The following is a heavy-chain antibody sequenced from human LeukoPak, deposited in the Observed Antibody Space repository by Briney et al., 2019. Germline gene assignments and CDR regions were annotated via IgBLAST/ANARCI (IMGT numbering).Heavy chain of an antibody. CDR2: IYYSGST. CDR1: GGSISSSSYY. V-gene: IGHV4-39*01. Sequence: SETLSLTCTLSGGSISSSSYYWGWIRQPPGKGLEWIGSIYYSGSTYYNPSLKSRVTISVDTSKNQFSLKLSSVTAADTAVYYCARPFSSSSLDYWGQGTLVTVSS. J-gene: IGHJ4*02. CDR3: ARPFSSSSLDY. D-gene: IGHD6-6*01.